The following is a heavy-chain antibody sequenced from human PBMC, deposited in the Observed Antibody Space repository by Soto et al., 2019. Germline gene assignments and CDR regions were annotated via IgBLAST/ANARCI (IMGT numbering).Heavy chain of an antibody. D-gene: IGHD3-10*01. CDR1: GFTFSSYG. CDR2: IWYDGSNK. V-gene: IGHV3-33*06. CDR3: ANNARGRWFGELGY. J-gene: IGHJ4*02. Sequence: GGSLRLSCAASGFTFSSYGMHWVRQAPGKGLEWVAVIWYDGSNKYYADSVKGRFTISRDNSKNTLYLQMNSLRAEDTAVYYCANNARGRWFGELGYWGQGPLVTVSS.